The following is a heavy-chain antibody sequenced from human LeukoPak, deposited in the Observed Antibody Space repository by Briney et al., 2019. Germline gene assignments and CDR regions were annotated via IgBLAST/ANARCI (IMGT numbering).Heavy chain of an antibody. Sequence: GASVKVSCKASGGTFSSYAISWVRQAPGQGLEWMGGIISIFGTANYAQKFQGRVTITADESTSTAYMELSSLRSEDTAVYYCARVTEGYSYGYSLDYWGQGTLVTVSS. CDR1: GGTFSSYA. CDR3: ARVTEGYSYGYSLDY. V-gene: IGHV1-69*13. D-gene: IGHD5-18*01. J-gene: IGHJ4*02. CDR2: IISIFGTA.